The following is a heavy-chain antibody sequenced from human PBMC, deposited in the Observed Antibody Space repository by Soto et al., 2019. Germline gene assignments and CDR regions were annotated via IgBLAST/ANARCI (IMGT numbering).Heavy chain of an antibody. J-gene: IGHJ4*02. D-gene: IGHD3-22*01. Sequence: VGSLRLSCAASGFTFSSYAMSWVRQAPGKGLEWVSAISGSGGSTYYADSVKGRFTISRDNSKNTLYLQMNSLRAEDTAVYYCAKDMALGYYDSSGYYPSFDYWGQGTLVTVSS. CDR1: GFTFSSYA. V-gene: IGHV3-23*01. CDR3: AKDMALGYYDSSGYYPSFDY. CDR2: ISGSGGST.